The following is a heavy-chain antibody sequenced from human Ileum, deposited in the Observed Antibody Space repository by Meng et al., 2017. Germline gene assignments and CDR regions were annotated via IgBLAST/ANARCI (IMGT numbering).Heavy chain of an antibody. CDR2: INSDGSSI. Sequence: GQLVEAGGDLVQPGGSLRLSCAASGFNFSNYWIHWVRQAPGKGLVWVSRINSDGSSISYADAVKGRFTISRDNAKNTLYLQMNNLRDDDTAVYYCARYNSGWHVCDSWGQGILVTVSS. D-gene: IGHD6-19*01. CDR3: ARYNSGWHVCDS. V-gene: IGHV3-74*01. CDR1: GFNFSNYW. J-gene: IGHJ4*02.